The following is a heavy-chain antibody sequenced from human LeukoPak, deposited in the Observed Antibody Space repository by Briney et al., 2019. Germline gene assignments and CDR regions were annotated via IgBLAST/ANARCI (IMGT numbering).Heavy chain of an antibody. CDR3: AREGYSYGYGFDY. CDR1: GGSISSYY. Sequence: SETLSLTCTVSGGSISSYYWSWIRQSAGKGLEWIGRIYTSGSTNYNPSLKSRVTISVDKSKNQFSLKLSSVTAADTAVYYCAREGYSYGYGFDYWGQGTLVTVSS. CDR2: IYTSGST. J-gene: IGHJ4*02. V-gene: IGHV4-4*07. D-gene: IGHD5-18*01.